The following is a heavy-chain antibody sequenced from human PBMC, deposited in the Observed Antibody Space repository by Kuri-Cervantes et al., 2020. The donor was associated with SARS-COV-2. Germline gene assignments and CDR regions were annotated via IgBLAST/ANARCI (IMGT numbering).Heavy chain of an antibody. Sequence: SLKISCAASGFTFSSSWMHWVCQAPEKGQEWVADIKCDGSEKYYVDSVKGRLTISRDNANNSPYLEVNSLRAEDMTVYYCARGMCPKTTHYNSMDVWGQGTTVTVSS. V-gene: IGHV3-52*02. CDR1: GFTFSSSW. J-gene: IGHJ6*02. D-gene: IGHD1-1*01. CDR2: IKCDGSEK. CDR3: ARGMCPKTTHYNSMDV.